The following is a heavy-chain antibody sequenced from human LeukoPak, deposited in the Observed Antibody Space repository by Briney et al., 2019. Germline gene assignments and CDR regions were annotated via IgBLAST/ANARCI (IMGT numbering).Heavy chain of an antibody. Sequence: ASVKVSCKASGYTFTSYSISWVRQAPGQGLEWMGWITPFNGNTNYAQQFQDRVTITRDRSRNTVYMELNSLRFEDTAMYYCARSPFSGDDDAFDIWGQGTMVTVSS. CDR3: ARSPFSGDDDAFDI. CDR2: ITPFNGNT. D-gene: IGHD5-12*01. J-gene: IGHJ3*02. V-gene: IGHV1-45*02. CDR1: GYTFTSYS.